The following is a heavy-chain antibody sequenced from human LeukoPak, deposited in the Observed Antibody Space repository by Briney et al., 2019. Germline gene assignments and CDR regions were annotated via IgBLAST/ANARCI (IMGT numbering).Heavy chain of an antibody. V-gene: IGHV3-23*01. CDR3: ARAGYNWEHDY. CDR1: GFTFSSYA. J-gene: IGHJ4*02. CDR2: ISGSGGST. Sequence: GSLRLSCAASGFTFSSYAMSWVRQAPGKGLEWVSAISGSGGSTYYADSVKGRFTISRDNAKNTLYLQMNSLRAEDTAVYYCARAGYNWEHDYWGQGTLVTVSS. D-gene: IGHD5-24*01.